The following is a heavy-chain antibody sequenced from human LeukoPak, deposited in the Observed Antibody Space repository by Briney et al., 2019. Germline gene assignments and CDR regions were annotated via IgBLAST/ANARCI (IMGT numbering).Heavy chain of an antibody. V-gene: IGHV3-53*01. Sequence: GGSLRLSCAASEFTVSSNFISWIRQAPGKGLEWVSVIYSGGNTFYADSVKGRFTISRDNSKNTLYLQMNSLRAEDTAVYYCASDYGDYDAFDIWGQGTMVTVSS. CDR1: EFTVSSNF. CDR2: IYSGGNT. D-gene: IGHD4-17*01. J-gene: IGHJ3*02. CDR3: ASDYGDYDAFDI.